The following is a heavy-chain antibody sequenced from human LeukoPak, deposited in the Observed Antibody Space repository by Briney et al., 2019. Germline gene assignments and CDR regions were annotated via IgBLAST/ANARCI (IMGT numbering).Heavy chain of an antibody. CDR2: IIPIFGTA. CDR3: ARDSSSWYPERSFDY. V-gene: IGHV1-69*06. Sequence: ASVKVSCKASGGTFSSYAISWVRQAPGQGLEWMGGIIPIFGTANYAQKFQGRVTITADKSTSTAYMELSSLRSEDTAVYYCARDSSSWYPERSFDYWGQGTLVTVSS. CDR1: GGTFSSYA. J-gene: IGHJ4*02. D-gene: IGHD6-13*01.